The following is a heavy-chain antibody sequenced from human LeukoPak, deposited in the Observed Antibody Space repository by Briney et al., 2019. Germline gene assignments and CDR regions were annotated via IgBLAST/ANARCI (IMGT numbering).Heavy chain of an antibody. J-gene: IGHJ6*02. Sequence: SDTLSLICTVSGGSISSSSYYWGWIRQPPGKGLERIGSIYYSESTNYNPSLKSRVTISVDTSKNQFPLKLSSVPAADTAVYYCARARNAGYNFERFINYYYYYGMDVWGQGTTVTVSS. CDR2: IYYSEST. V-gene: IGHV4-39*06. CDR3: ARARNAGYNFERFINYYYYYGMDV. D-gene: IGHD5-24*01. CDR1: GGSISSSSYY.